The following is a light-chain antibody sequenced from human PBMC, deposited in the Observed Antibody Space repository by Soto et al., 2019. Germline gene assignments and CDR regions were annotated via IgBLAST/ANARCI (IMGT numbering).Light chain of an antibody. Sequence: EIVMTQSPVTLSVSPGERDTLSCRVSQSVRSDLAWYQQKPGQAPRLLIYGASTRATDIPARFSGSGSGTEFTLTISIMQSEDFAVYYCQQYNSLCTFGQGTKLEIK. J-gene: IGKJ2*02. CDR2: GAS. CDR1: QSVRSD. CDR3: QQYNSLCT. V-gene: IGKV3-15*01.